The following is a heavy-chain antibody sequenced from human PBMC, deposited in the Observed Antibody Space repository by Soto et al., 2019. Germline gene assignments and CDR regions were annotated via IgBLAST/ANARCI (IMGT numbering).Heavy chain of an antibody. Sequence: SETLSLTCTVSGGSISSYYWSWIRQPPGKGLEWIGYIYYSGSTNYNPSLKSRVTISVDTSKNQFSLKLSSVTAADTAVYYCARGDRRLGGRTPYYYYMDVWGKGTTVTVSS. CDR3: ARGDRRLGGRTPYYYYMDV. J-gene: IGHJ6*03. CDR1: GGSISSYY. V-gene: IGHV4-59*01. CDR2: IYYSGST. D-gene: IGHD3-16*01.